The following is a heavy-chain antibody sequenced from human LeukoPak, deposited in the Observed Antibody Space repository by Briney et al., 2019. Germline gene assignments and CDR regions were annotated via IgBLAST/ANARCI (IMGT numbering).Heavy chain of an antibody. V-gene: IGHV5-51*01. J-gene: IGHJ3*02. CDR3: ARGGSGSYPSDAFNI. D-gene: IGHD1-26*01. CDR1: GYSFTSYW. Sequence: GESLKISCKGSGYSFTSYWIGWVRQMPGKGLEWMGNIYPGDSDTRYSPSFQGQVTISADKSISTAYLQWSSLKASDTAMYYCARGGSGSYPSDAFNIWGQGTMVTVSS. CDR2: IYPGDSDT.